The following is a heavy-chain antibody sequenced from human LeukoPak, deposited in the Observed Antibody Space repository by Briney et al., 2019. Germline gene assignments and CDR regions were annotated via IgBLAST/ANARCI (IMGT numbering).Heavy chain of an antibody. CDR1: GYSFTSYW. D-gene: IGHD6-13*01. CDR2: IDPSDSYT. V-gene: IGHV5-10-1*01. Sequence: GESLKISCKGSGYSFTSYWISWVRQMPGKGLEWMGRIDPSDSYTNYSPSFQGHVTISADKSISTAYLQWSSLKASDTAMYYCARLTVSIAAAGTYEDYWGQGTLVTVSS. CDR3: ARLTVSIAAAGTYEDY. J-gene: IGHJ4*02.